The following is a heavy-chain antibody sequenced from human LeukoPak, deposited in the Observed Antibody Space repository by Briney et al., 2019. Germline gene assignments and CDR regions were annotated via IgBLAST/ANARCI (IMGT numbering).Heavy chain of an antibody. CDR2: ISSSSSYI. CDR3: ARVGSDFWSGYHFDY. Sequence: GGSLRLSCAASGFTFSSYNMNWVRQAPGKGLEWVSSISSSSSYIYYADSVKGRFTISRDNAKNSLYLQMNSLRAEDTAVYYCARVGSDFWSGYHFDYWGQGTLVTASS. J-gene: IGHJ4*02. CDR1: GFTFSSYN. D-gene: IGHD3-3*01. V-gene: IGHV3-21*01.